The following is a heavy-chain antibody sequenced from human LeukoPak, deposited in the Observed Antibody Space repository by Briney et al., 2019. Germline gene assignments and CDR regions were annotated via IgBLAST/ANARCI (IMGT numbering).Heavy chain of an antibody. CDR3: ERGGSSSWSLDY. CDR1: GFTFSSYA. D-gene: IGHD6-13*01. CDR2: ISHDGSNK. J-gene: IGHJ4*02. Sequence: QPGGSLRLSCAASGFTFSSYAMHWVRQAPGKGLEWVAGISHDGSNKYYADSVKGRFTISRDNSKNTQYLQMNSLRAEDTPVYYCERGGSSSWSLDYCGLGTLVTVSS. V-gene: IGHV3-30*04.